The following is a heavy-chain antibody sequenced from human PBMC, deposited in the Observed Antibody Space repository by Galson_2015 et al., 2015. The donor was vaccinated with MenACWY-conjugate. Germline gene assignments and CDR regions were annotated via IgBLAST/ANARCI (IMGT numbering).Heavy chain of an antibody. CDR3: ARDRANDDYWSGFPGYYFDH. J-gene: IGHJ4*02. CDR1: GGSITTSRYH. V-gene: IGHV4-39*07. D-gene: IGHD3-3*01. Sequence: ETLSLTCAVSGGSITTSRYHWAWIRQTPGKGLEWIGTVSYSGKAYYNPSLKRRVSISIDTSKSQFSLRIISMTAADTAVYYCARDRANDDYWSGFPGYYFDHWGQGNLATVSS. CDR2: VSYSGKA.